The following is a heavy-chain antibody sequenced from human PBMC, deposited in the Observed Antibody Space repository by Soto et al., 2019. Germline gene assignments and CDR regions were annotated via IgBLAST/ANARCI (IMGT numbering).Heavy chain of an antibody. D-gene: IGHD1-26*01. CDR1: GGSISGEYYH. J-gene: IGHJ4*02. CDR2: IYYSGSA. V-gene: IGHV4-61*01. Sequence: SETLSLTCTVSGGSISGEYYHWTWIRQAPGKGLEWIGYIYYSGSAKYNPSLQSRLTMSVDTSKNQFSLKVSSVTAADTAVYYCARRYGGNFDYWGQGTLVT. CDR3: ARRYGGNFDY.